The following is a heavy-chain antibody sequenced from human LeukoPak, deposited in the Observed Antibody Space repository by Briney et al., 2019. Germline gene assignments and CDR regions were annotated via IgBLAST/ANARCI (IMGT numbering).Heavy chain of an antibody. Sequence: GGSLRLSCAASGFTFSSYAMSWVRQAPGKGLEWVSAISGSGGSTYYADSVKGRFTISRDNSKNTLYLQMNSLRAEDTAVYYCAKDQQSDYDRKAPIGAFDIWGQGTMVTVSS. J-gene: IGHJ3*02. CDR2: ISGSGGST. CDR3: AKDQQSDYDRKAPIGAFDI. D-gene: IGHD3-3*01. CDR1: GFTFSSYA. V-gene: IGHV3-23*01.